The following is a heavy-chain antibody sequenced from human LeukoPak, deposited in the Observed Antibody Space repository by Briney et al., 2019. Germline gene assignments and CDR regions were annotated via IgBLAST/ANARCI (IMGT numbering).Heavy chain of an antibody. CDR3: ARQLGGGLLTGPFDY. CDR2: INHSGST. J-gene: IGHJ4*02. D-gene: IGHD3-9*01. Sequence: SETLSLTCAVYGGSFSGYYWSWIRQPPGKGLEWIGEINHSGSTNYNPSLKSRVTISVDTSKNQFSLKLSSVTAADTAVYYCARQLGGGLLTGPFDYWGQGTLVTVSS. V-gene: IGHV4-34*01. CDR1: GGSFSGYY.